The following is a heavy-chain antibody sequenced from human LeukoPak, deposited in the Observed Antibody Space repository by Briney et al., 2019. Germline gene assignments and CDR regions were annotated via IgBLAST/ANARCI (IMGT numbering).Heavy chain of an antibody. D-gene: IGHD4-11*01. CDR2: INQDESEE. V-gene: IGHV3-7*04. CDR3: ARDRGYSTFDC. Sequence: GGSLRLSCAASGFTFSSYWMSWVRQAPGEGLEWVANINQDESEENFVDSVKGRFSISRDNAKRSVYLQMNSLRAEDTAMYYCARDRGYSTFDCWGQGTLVTVS. J-gene: IGHJ4*02. CDR1: GFTFSSYW.